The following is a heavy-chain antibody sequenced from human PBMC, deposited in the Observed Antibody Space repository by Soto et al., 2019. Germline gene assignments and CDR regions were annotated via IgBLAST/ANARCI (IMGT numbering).Heavy chain of an antibody. CDR3: AKGASPYSGSSEGYFDX. Sequence: PGGSLRLSCAASGFTFYNYAVSWVRQAPGEGLEWVSSGTTYYADSVKGRFIVSRDNSKNRLFLQVNSLRAEDTAIYYCAKGASPYSGSSEGYFDXWGQGTLVTVSX. D-gene: IGHD1-26*01. J-gene: IGHJ4*02. CDR2: GTT. V-gene: IGHV3-23*01. CDR1: GFTFYNYA.